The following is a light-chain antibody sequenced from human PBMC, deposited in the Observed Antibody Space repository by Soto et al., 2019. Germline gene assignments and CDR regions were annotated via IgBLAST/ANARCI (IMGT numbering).Light chain of an antibody. V-gene: IGKV1-39*01. Sequence: DIQMTQSPPSLSASVGDRVTITCRASQTISTYLNWYQHKPGTAPKLLIYGASSLQSGVPSRFSGIGSGTDFTLTINSLQPEDFATYYCQHSFSNPYTFGQGTKLEI. CDR1: QTISTY. CDR2: GAS. CDR3: QHSFSNPYT. J-gene: IGKJ2*01.